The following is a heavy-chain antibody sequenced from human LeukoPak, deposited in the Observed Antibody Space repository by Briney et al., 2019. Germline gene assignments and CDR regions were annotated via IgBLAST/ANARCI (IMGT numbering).Heavy chain of an antibody. CDR1: GFTLSNVW. D-gene: IGHD3-16*01. V-gene: IGHV3-15*01. Sequence: GGSLRLSCAASGFTLSNVWMSSVRQVPGKGLEWVGRIISISGGGTSDYPAPVKGRFTISRDDSKNTVYLQMNSLKTEDTAVYYCTTHRGEWVLDSWGQGTLVTVSS. J-gene: IGHJ4*02. CDR2: IISISGGGTS. CDR3: TTHRGEWVLDS.